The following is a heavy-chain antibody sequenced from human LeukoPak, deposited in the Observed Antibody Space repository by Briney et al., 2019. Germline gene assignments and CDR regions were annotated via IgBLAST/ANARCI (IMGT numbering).Heavy chain of an antibody. CDR1: GFTVSNNY. D-gene: IGHD1-26*01. V-gene: IGHV3-53*01. J-gene: IGHJ6*03. Sequence: GGSLRLSCAASGFTVSNNYMSWVRQAPGKKLEWVSDIYSDGTTFYADSVKGRFTISRDNSKNTLYLQMNSLRAEDTAVYHCAKDYGGTPYYMDVWGKGTTVTVSS. CDR2: IYSDGTT. CDR3: AKDYGGTPYYMDV.